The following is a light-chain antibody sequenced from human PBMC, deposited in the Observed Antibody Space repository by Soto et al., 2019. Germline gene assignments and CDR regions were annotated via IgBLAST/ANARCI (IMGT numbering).Light chain of an antibody. CDR2: DAS. V-gene: IGKV3-15*01. CDR3: QQYNDWPLS. J-gene: IGKJ4*01. CDR1: QNVRNN. Sequence: EIVMTQSPATLSVSPGDRATLSCRASQNVRNNLAWYHQKPGQAPRLLISDASTRATGIPARFSGSGSGTEFTLTITRLQSEDFAVYYCQQYNDWPLSFGGGTKVEIK.